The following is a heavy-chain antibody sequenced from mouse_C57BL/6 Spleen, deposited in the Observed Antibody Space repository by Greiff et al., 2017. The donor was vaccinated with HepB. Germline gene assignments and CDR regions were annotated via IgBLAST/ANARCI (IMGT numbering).Heavy chain of an antibody. V-gene: IGHV1-55*01. CDR1: GYTFTSYW. Sequence: QVQLQQPGAELVKPGASVKMSCKASGYTFTSYWITWVKQRPGQGLEWIGDIYPGSGSTNYNEKFKSKATLTVDTSSSTAYMQLISLTSEDSAVYYCSRRRYYGSSYCYFDGWGTGTTVTVSS. CDR3: SRRRYYGSSYCYFDG. CDR2: IYPGSGST. J-gene: IGHJ1*03. D-gene: IGHD1-1*01.